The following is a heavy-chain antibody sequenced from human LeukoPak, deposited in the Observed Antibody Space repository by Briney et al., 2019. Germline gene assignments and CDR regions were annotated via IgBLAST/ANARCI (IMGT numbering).Heavy chain of an antibody. CDR3: VRDSYTNTWHFQDKDY. J-gene: IGHJ4*02. CDR1: GFTFSSYG. Sequence: GGTLRLSCAASGFTFSSYGMSWVRQAPGKGLEWVSAISGSGGSTYYADSVKGRFTISRDNSKNTLYLQMNNLRAEDTAVYYRVRDSYTNTWHFQDKDYWGQGTLVTVSS. CDR2: ISGSGGST. D-gene: IGHD2-2*02. V-gene: IGHV3-23*01.